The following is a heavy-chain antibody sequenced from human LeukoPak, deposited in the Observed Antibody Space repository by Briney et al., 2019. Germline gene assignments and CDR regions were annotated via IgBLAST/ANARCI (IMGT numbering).Heavy chain of an antibody. CDR3: ANALAVAGAFDY. CDR1: GFTFSSYA. Sequence: PGGSLRLSCAASGFTFSSYAMSWVRQAPGKGLEWVSAISGSGGSTYYADSVKGRFTISRDNSKNTLYLQMNSLRAEDTAVYYCANALAVAGAFDYWGQGTLVTVSS. CDR2: ISGSGGST. D-gene: IGHD6-19*01. J-gene: IGHJ4*02. V-gene: IGHV3-23*01.